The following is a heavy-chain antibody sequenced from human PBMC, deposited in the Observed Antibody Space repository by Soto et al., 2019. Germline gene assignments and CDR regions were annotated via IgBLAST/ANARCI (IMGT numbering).Heavy chain of an antibody. D-gene: IGHD6-13*01. CDR1: GFTFSSYG. V-gene: IGHV3-33*01. CDR2: IWYDGSNK. Sequence: PGGSLRLSCAASGFTFSSYGMHWVRQAPGKGLEWVAVIWYDGSNKYYADSVKGRFTISRDNSKNTLYLQMNSLRAEDTAVYYCARDPGLAAAGQDPYYGMDVWGQGTTVTVSS. J-gene: IGHJ6*02. CDR3: ARDPGLAAAGQDPYYGMDV.